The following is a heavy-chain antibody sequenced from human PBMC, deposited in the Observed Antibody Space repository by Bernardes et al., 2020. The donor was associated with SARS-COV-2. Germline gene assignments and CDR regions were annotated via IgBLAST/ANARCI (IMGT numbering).Heavy chain of an antibody. J-gene: IGHJ4*02. D-gene: IGHD2-2*01. Sequence: GGSLRLSRAASGFTFSSDWMHWVRQAPGKGLMWVSRINGDGSSTSYADSVKGRFTISRDNAKNTLYLQMNSLRVEDTAVYYCARSSSTCCDSWGQGILITVSS. CDR3: ARSSSTCCDS. V-gene: IGHV3-74*01. CDR1: GFTFSSDW. CDR2: INGDGSST.